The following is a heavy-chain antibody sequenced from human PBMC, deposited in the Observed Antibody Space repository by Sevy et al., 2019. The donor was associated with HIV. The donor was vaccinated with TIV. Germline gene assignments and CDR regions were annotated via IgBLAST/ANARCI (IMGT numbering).Heavy chain of an antibody. V-gene: IGHV3-30-3*01. CDR3: ARDQATVTSNCFDP. CDR2: ISYDGSNK. J-gene: IGHJ5*02. CDR1: GFTFSSYA. Sequence: GGSLRLSCAASGFTFSSYAMHWVRQAPGKGLEWVAVISYDGSNKYYADSVKGRFTISRDNSKNTLYLQMNSLRAEDTAVYYCARDQATVTSNCFDPWGQGTLVTVSS. D-gene: IGHD4-17*01.